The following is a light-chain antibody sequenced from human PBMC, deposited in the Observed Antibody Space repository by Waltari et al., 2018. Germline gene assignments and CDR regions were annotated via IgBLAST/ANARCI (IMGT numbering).Light chain of an antibody. J-gene: IGLJ1*01. Sequence: QSALTQPASVSGSPGQSISISCSGTSSDIGGSTYVSWYQQHPGKAPKLVIFGVSIRPSGVSPRFSGSRAGNTASLTSSGLQPEDEADYYCSSYAGSYTCVFGSGTKVIVL. CDR2: GVS. CDR1: SSDIGGSTY. CDR3: SSYAGSYTCV. V-gene: IGLV2-14*01.